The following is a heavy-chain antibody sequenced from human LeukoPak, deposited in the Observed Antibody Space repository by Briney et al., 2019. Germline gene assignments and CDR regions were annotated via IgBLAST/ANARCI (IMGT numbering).Heavy chain of an antibody. D-gene: IGHD6-25*01. CDR2: ISYDGSNK. CDR3: ARDRGRYHMDV. Sequence: PGGSLRLSCAASGFTFSSYAMHWVRQAPGKGLEWVAVISYDGSNKYYADSVKGRFTISRDNSKNTLYLQMNSLRAEDTAVYYCARDRGRYHMDVWGKGTTVTISS. J-gene: IGHJ6*03. V-gene: IGHV3-30*04. CDR1: GFTFSSYA.